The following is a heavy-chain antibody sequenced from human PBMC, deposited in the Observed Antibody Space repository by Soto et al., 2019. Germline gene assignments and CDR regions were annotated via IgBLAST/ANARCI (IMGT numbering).Heavy chain of an antibody. J-gene: IGHJ4*02. V-gene: IGHV4-59*01. Sequence: QVQLQESGPGLVKPSETLSLTCTVSGASMNDYYGSWIRQSPGKGLEHIGYLHYSGSANSNPSLKSRVTIYMDTSKNQFSLRLNSVTAADTASYYFARSGHSFAGAVWGQGILVTVSS. D-gene: IGHD6-13*01. CDR3: ARSGHSFAGAV. CDR1: GASMNDYY. CDR2: LHYSGSA.